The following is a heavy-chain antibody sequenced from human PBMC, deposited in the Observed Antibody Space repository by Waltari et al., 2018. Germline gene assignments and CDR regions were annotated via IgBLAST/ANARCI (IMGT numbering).Heavy chain of an antibody. CDR2: ISYDGSDK. V-gene: IGHV3-30*18. CDR3: AKDRGDILTGSLFDH. CDR1: GFTFNSYG. Sequence: QVQLVESGGGVVQPGRSLRLSCEASGFTFNSYGMHWVRPAPGKGLEWVAFISYDGSDKYYADFMKGRFTISRDNSKNTLYVQMNSVRAEDTAVYYCAKDRGDILTGSLFDHWGQGTLVTVSS. D-gene: IGHD3-9*01. J-gene: IGHJ4*02.